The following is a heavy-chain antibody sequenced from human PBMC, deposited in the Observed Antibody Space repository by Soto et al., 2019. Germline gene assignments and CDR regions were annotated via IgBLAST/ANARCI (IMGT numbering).Heavy chain of an antibody. Sequence: PGGSLRLSCAASGFTFSSYAMSWVRQAPGKGLEWVSAISGSGGSTYYADSVKGRFTISRDNSKNTLYLQMNSLRAEDTAVYYCAKDRVPRSGSYSNGYWGQGTRVTVSS. CDR1: GFTFSSYA. CDR2: ISGSGGST. D-gene: IGHD1-26*01. V-gene: IGHV3-23*01. CDR3: AKDRVPRSGSYSNGY. J-gene: IGHJ4*02.